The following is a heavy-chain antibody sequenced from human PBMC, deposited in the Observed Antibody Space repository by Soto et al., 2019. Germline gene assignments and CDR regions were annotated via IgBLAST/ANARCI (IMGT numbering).Heavy chain of an antibody. V-gene: IGHV4-59*01. D-gene: IGHD3-10*01. CDR3: ARVGWFGEYETYFDDY. Sequence: PSESLELTCAVSGGSIRSYYWSWIRQPPGKGLEWIGYIYYSGSTNYNPSLKSRVTISVDTSKNQFSLKLSSVTAADTAVYYCARVGWFGEYETYFDDYWGQGTLVTSPQ. CDR2: IYYSGST. J-gene: IGHJ4*02. CDR1: GGSIRSYY.